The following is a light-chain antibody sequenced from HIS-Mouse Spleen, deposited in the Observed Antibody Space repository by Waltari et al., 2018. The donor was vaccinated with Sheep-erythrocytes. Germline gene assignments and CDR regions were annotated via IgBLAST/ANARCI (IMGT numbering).Light chain of an antibody. CDR1: HSLLHSNGYNY. CDR3: MQALQTPWT. CDR2: LGS. J-gene: IGKJ1*01. Sequence: DIVMTQSPLSLPVTPGEPASISCMSSHSLLHSNGYNYLDWYLQKPGQSPQLLIYLGSNRASGVPDRFSGSGSGTDFTLKISRVEAEDVGVYYCMQALQTPWTFGQGTKVEIK. V-gene: IGKV2-28*01.